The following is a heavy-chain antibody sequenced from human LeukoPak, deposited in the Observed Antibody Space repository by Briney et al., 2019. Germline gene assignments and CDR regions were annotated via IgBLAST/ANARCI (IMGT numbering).Heavy chain of an antibody. CDR1: GYTFTDYY. V-gene: IGHV1-2*02. Sequence: ASVKVSCKASGYTFTDYYLHWVRQAPGQGLEWMGWINPNSVATKYAQRFQGRVTMTRDTSISTAYMDLSRLRSDDTAVYYCARDRCISGVCYRENDYWGQGTLVTVSS. J-gene: IGHJ4*02. D-gene: IGHD2-8*01. CDR3: ARDRCISGVCYRENDY. CDR2: INPNSVAT.